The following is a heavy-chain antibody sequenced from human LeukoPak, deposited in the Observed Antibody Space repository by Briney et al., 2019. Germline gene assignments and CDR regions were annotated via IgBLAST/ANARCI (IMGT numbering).Heavy chain of an antibody. CDR1: GGSISSYY. CDR3: AREEAGDFDY. D-gene: IGHD6-13*01. Sequence: SETLSLTCTVSGGSISSYYWSWIRQPPGKGLEWIGYIYYSGSTNYNPSLKSRVTISVDTSKNQFSLKLSSVTAADTAVYYCAREEAGDFDYWGQGTLVTVSS. V-gene: IGHV4-59*01. CDR2: IYYSGST. J-gene: IGHJ4*02.